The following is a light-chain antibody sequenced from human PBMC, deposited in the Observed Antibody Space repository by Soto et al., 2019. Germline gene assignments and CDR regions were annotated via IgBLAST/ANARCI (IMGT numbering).Light chain of an antibody. Sequence: EIVLTQAPATLSLSPGERATLSCRASQSVSSNLAWYQQKPGQAPRPLIYGASTRANGIPARFSGSGSGTEFTLTISSLQSEDFAVYYCQQYNNWPPRTFGQGTKVDIK. CDR2: GAS. V-gene: IGKV3-15*01. CDR3: QQYNNWPPRT. CDR1: QSVSSN. J-gene: IGKJ1*01.